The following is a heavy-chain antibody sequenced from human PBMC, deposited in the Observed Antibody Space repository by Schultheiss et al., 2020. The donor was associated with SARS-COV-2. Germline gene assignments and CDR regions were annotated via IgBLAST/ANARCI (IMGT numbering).Heavy chain of an antibody. J-gene: IGHJ4*02. D-gene: IGHD2-2*01. CDR3: ASPSVYCSSTSCYQTRYYFDY. CDR1: GGTFSNYV. Sequence: SVKVSCKASGGTFSNYVINWVRQAPGQGLEWMGGIIPIFGTANYAQKFQGRVTITADESTSTAYMELSSLRSEDTAVYYCASPSVYCSSTSCYQTRYYFDYWGQGTLVTVSS. V-gene: IGHV1-69*13. CDR2: IIPIFGTA.